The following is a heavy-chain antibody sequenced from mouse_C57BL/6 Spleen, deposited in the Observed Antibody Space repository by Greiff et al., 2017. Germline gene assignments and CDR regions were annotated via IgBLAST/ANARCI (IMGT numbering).Heavy chain of an antibody. V-gene: IGHV5-17*01. CDR2: ISSGSSTI. CDR1: GFTFSDYG. Sequence: EVKLVESGGGLVKPGGSLKLSCAASGFTFSDYGMHWVRQAPEKGLEWVAYISSGSSTIYYADTVKGRFTISRANAKNTLFLQMTSLRSEDTSMYYCASNSYYFDYWGQGTTLTVSS. CDR3: ASNSYYFDY. J-gene: IGHJ2*01. D-gene: IGHD4-1*02.